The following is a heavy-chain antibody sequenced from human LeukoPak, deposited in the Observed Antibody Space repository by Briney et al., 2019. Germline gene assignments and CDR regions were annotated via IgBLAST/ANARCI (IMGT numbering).Heavy chain of an antibody. CDR3: AKWGSGSYTYYFDY. J-gene: IGHJ4*02. V-gene: IGHV3-30*18. CDR2: ISYAGSDK. Sequence: GGSLRLSCAASGFSFSGYGMHWVRRAPGKGLEWVALISYAGSDKYYADSVKGRFTVSRDNSKNTLYLQMNSLRAEDTAVYYCAKWGSGSYTYYFDYWGQGTLVTVSS. D-gene: IGHD3-10*01. CDR1: GFSFSGYG.